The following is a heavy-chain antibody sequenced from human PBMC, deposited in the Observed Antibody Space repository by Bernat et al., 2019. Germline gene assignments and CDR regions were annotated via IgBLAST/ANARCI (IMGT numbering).Heavy chain of an antibody. CDR1: GFNFGGYW. CDR3: AKCIVAAGRSLYYHYGMDV. D-gene: IGHD6-13*01. J-gene: IGHJ6*02. CDR2: IKQDGSER. Sequence: EVQLVESGGGLVQPGGSLRLSCAASGFNFGGYWMTWVRQAPGIGLEWVANIKQDGSERFYVDSVKGRFTISRDNAKNSLYLQMTSLRAEDTAVYYCAKCIVAAGRSLYYHYGMDVWGQGTTVTVSS. V-gene: IGHV3-7*02.